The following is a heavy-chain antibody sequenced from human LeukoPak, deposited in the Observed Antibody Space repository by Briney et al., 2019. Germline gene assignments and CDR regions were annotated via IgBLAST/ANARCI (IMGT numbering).Heavy chain of an antibody. V-gene: IGHV3-21*01. CDR3: AKTKTGTHSDY. CDR2: ITPASDYI. CDR1: GFTFTTST. Sequence: GGSLRLSRAASGFTFTTSTMSWVRQAPGKGLEWVSSITPASDYIYYADSMKGRFTISRDNAKNSLYLQMNSLRAEDTAVYYCAKTKTGTHSDYWGQGTLVTVSS. D-gene: IGHD1-1*01. J-gene: IGHJ4*02.